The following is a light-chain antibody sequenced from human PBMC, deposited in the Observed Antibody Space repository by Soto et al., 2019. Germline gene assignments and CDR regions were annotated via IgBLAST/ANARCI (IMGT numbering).Light chain of an antibody. CDR3: QQYGTYLWT. V-gene: IGKV3-20*01. CDR1: QSVSNNY. Sequence: EIVLTQSPGTLSLSPGERATLSRRASQSVSNNYLAWYQQKHGQAPRILIYGASTRDTGIPDRFSGSGSGTDFTLPISRLEPEDFEVYYCQQYGTYLWTFGQGTKVDIK. J-gene: IGKJ1*01. CDR2: GAS.